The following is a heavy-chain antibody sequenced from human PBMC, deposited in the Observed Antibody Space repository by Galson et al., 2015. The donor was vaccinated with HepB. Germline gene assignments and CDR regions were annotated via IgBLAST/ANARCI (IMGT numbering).Heavy chain of an antibody. D-gene: IGHD2-2*01. J-gene: IGHJ6*02. Sequence: SVKVSCKASGYTFTSYGISWVRQAPGQGLEWMGWISAYNGNTNYAQKLQGRVTMTTDTSTSTAYMELRSLRSEDTAVYYCASPSAVVPAAITHYYYGMDVWGQGTTVTVSS. CDR2: ISAYNGNT. CDR3: ASPSAVVPAAITHYYYGMDV. CDR1: GYTFTSYG. V-gene: IGHV1-18*01.